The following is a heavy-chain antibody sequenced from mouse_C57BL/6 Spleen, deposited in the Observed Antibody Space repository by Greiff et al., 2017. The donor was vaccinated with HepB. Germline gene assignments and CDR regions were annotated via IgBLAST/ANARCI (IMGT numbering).Heavy chain of an antibody. J-gene: IGHJ2*01. V-gene: IGHV1-15*01. CDR1: GYTFTDYE. D-gene: IGHD1-1*01. CDR2: IDPETGGT. CDR3: TRSFSYDYGSSPLDY. Sequence: VQLQQSGAELVRPGASVTLSCKASGYTFTDYEMHWVKQTPVHGLEWIGAIDPETGGTAYNQKFKGKAILTADKSSSTAYMELRSLTSEDSAVYYCTRSFSYDYGSSPLDYWGQGTTLTVSS.